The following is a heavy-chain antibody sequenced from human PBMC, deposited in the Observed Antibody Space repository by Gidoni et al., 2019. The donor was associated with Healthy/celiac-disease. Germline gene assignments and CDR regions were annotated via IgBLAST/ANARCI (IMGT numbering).Heavy chain of an antibody. CDR2: ISYDGSNK. Sequence: QVQLVESGGGVVQPGSSLSLSCAASGFTFSSCGMHGVRQAPGKGLEWVAVISYDGSNKYYADSVKGRFTISRDNSKNTLYLQMNSLRAEETAVYYCAKGYGSGSYYIGYWGQGTLVTVSS. CDR3: AKGYGSGSYYIGY. J-gene: IGHJ4*02. V-gene: IGHV3-30*18. CDR1: GFTFSSCG. D-gene: IGHD3-10*01.